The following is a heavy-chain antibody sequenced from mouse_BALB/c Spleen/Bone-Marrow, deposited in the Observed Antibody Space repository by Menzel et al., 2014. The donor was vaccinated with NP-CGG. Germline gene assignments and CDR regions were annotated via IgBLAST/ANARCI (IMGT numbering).Heavy chain of an antibody. D-gene: IGHD2-4*01. CDR2: ISSGSSTI. V-gene: IGHV5-17*02. CDR3: ARKGALITHFYAMEY. Sequence: EVKLVESGGGLVQPGGSRKLSCAASGFTFSSFGMHWVRQAPEKGLEWVAYISSGSSTIYYADTVKGRFTISRDNPKNTLFLQMTSLRSEDTAMYYCARKGALITHFYAMEYRGQGTSGTGSS. J-gene: IGHJ4*01. CDR1: GFTFSSFG.